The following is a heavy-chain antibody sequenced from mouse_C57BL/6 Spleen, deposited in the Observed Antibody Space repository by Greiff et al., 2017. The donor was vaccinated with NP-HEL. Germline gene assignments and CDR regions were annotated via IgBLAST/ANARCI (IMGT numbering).Heavy chain of an antibody. V-gene: IGHV5S21*01. Sequence: EVKVEESGEGLVKPGGSLKLSCAASGFTFSSYAMSWVRQTPEKRLEWVAYISSGCDYIDYADNVKGRFPISSDNARNNLYLQMVSLKSEDTSMYYCTRRYPHEGYFDVGGTGTTVTVSS. CDR2: ISSGCDYI. CDR3: TRRYPHEGYFDV. J-gene: IGHJ1*03. CDR1: GFTFSSYA.